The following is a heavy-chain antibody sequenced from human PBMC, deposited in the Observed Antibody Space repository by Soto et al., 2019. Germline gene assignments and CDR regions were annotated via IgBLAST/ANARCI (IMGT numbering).Heavy chain of an antibody. Sequence: GGSLRLSCAASGFTFSSYGMHWVRQAPGKGLEWVAVIWYDGSNKYYADSVKGRFTISRDNSKNTLYLQMNSLRAEDTAVYYCARERQLVKSYYYYYGMDVWGQGTTVTVSS. J-gene: IGHJ6*02. CDR1: GFTFSSYG. CDR3: ARERQLVKSYYYYYGMDV. D-gene: IGHD6-6*01. V-gene: IGHV3-33*01. CDR2: IWYDGSNK.